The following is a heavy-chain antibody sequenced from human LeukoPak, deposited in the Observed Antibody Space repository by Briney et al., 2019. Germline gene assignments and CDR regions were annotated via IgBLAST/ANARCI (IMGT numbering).Heavy chain of an antibody. Sequence: GGSLRLFCAASGFTFSSYWMSWVRQAPGKGLEWVANIKQDGSEKYYVDSVKGRFTISRDNAKNSLYLQMNSLRAEDTAVYYCASERYSYGFDYWGQGTLVTVSS. CDR1: GFTFSSYW. D-gene: IGHD5-18*01. J-gene: IGHJ4*02. CDR3: ASERYSYGFDY. V-gene: IGHV3-7*01. CDR2: IKQDGSEK.